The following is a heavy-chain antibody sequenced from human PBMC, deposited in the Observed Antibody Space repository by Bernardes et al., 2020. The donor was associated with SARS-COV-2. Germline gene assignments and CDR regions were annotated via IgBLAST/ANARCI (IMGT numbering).Heavy chain of an antibody. J-gene: IGHJ4*02. D-gene: IGHD6-19*01. CDR1: GFTFRSYG. CDR3: AKEGRGWQWLVAERSLDY. CDR2: ISYDGSNK. V-gene: IGHV3-30*18. Sequence: GGSLRLSCAASGFTFRSYGMHWVRQAPGKGLEWVAVISYDGSNKYYADSVKGRFTISRDNSKNTLYLQMNSLRAEDTAVYYCAKEGRGWQWLVAERSLDYWGQGNLVTVSS.